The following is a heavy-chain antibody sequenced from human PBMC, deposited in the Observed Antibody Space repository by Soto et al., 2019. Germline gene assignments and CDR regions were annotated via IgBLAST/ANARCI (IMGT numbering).Heavy chain of an antibody. D-gene: IGHD3-3*01. J-gene: IGHJ4*02. CDR3: ASQYDIWSDPRFSD. CDR1: GGIFSSYT. Sequence: QVQLVLSGAEVKKPRSSVNISCKASGGIFSSYTISWVRQAPGQGLEWMGRIIPILGIANYAQKFQGRVTITADKSTSTAYMELSSLRSEDTAVYYCASQYDIWSDPRFSDWGQGTLVTVSS. CDR2: IIPILGIA. V-gene: IGHV1-69*02.